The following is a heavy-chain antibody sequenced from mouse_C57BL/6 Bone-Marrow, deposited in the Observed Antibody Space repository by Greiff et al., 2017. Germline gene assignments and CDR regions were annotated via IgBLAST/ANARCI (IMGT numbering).Heavy chain of an antibody. CDR1: GFTFSSYG. J-gene: IGHJ3*01. CDR2: ISSGGSYT. V-gene: IGHV5-6*01. CDR3: ARGDRRTWFAY. Sequence: DVQLVESGGDLVKPGGSLKLSCAASGFTFSSYGMSWVRQPPDKRLARVATISSGGSYTYYPDSVKGRFTISRDNAKNTLYLQMSSLKSEETAMYYCARGDRRTWFAYWGQGTLVTVSA. D-gene: IGHD2-14*01.